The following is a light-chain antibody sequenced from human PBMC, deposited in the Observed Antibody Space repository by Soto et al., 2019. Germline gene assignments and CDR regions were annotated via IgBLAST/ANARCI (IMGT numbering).Light chain of an antibody. V-gene: IGKV1-39*01. Sequence: DIQMTQSPSSLSASVGDRVTITCRASQSISSYLNWYQQKPGKAPTLLIYAASSLQSGVPSRFSGSGSGTDFTLTISSLQPEDFATYYCQQSYSTPRTCGGGTKVEIK. CDR2: AAS. CDR1: QSISSY. J-gene: IGKJ4*01. CDR3: QQSYSTPRT.